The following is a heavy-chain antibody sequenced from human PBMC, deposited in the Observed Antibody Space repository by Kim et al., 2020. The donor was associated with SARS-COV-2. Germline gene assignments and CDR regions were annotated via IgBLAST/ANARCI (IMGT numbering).Heavy chain of an antibody. CDR2: SSYI. CDR3: ASTPVVGP. Sequence: SSYIYYADSVKGRFTISRDNAKNSLYLQMNSLGAEDTAVYYCASTPVVGPWGQGTLVTVSS. J-gene: IGHJ5*02. V-gene: IGHV3-21*01. D-gene: IGHD2-15*01.